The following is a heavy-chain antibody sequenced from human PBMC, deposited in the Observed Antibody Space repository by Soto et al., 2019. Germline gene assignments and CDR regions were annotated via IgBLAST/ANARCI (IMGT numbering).Heavy chain of an antibody. D-gene: IGHD6-6*01. J-gene: IGHJ4*02. CDR2: ISGSGGST. CDR1: GFTFTTYA. V-gene: IGHV3-23*01. Sequence: EVQLLESGGGLVQPGGSLRLSCAASGFTFTTYAMTWVRRAPXXXXEWVSAISGSGGSTYYADSVKGRFTISRDSSKNTVFLQMNSLRAEDTAVYYCAKNWDTTFSSSSHWGQGTLVTVSS. CDR3: AKNWDTTFSSSSH.